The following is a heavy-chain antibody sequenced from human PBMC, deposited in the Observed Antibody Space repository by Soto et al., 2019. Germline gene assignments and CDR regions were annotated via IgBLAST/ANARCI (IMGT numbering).Heavy chain of an antibody. V-gene: IGHV1-2*02. Sequence: GASVKGSCKASGYTFTGYYMHWVRQAPGQGLEWMGWINPNSGGTNYAQKFQGRVTMTRDTSISTAYMELSRLRSDDTAVYYCARDPKGYGSAFDIWGQGTIVTISS. CDR2: INPNSGGT. CDR1: GYTFTGYY. J-gene: IGHJ3*02. D-gene: IGHD3-10*01. CDR3: ARDPKGYGSAFDI.